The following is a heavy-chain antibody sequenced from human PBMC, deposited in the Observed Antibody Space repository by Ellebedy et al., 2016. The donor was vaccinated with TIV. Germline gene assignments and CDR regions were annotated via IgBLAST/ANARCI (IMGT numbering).Heavy chain of an antibody. Sequence: GSLRLXCAVYGGSFSGYYWSWIRQPPGKGLEWIGEINHSGSTNYNPSLKSRVTISVDTSKNQFSLKLSSVTAADTAVYYCARGLPNRSFDYWGQGTLVTVSS. CDR1: GGSFSGYY. J-gene: IGHJ4*02. D-gene: IGHD1/OR15-1a*01. V-gene: IGHV4-34*01. CDR3: ARGLPNRSFDY. CDR2: INHSGST.